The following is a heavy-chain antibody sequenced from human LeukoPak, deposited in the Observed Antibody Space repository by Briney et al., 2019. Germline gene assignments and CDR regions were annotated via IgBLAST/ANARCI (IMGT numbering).Heavy chain of an antibody. Sequence: GASVKVSSKASGYTFTNYAMNWVRQAPGQGLEWMGWINTNTGNPTYVQGFTGRFVFSLDTSVSTAYLQISSLKAEDTAVYYCARGTSGLVTTNDYWGQGTLVTVSS. V-gene: IGHV7-4-1*02. D-gene: IGHD3/OR15-3a*01. CDR3: ARGTSGLVTTNDY. J-gene: IGHJ4*02. CDR1: GYTFTNYA. CDR2: INTNTGNP.